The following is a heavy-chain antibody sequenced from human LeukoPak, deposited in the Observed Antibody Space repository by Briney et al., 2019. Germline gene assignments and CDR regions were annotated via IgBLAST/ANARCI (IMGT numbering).Heavy chain of an antibody. CDR3: AREGYDFWSGYYTVNY. V-gene: IGHV3-21*01. J-gene: IGHJ4*02. Sequence: GGSLRLSCAASGFTFSSYAMSWVRQAPGKGLEWVSSISSSSSYIYYADSVKGRFTISRDNAKNSLYLQMNSLRAEDTAVYYCAREGYDFWSGYYTVNYWGQGTLVTVSS. CDR1: GFTFSSYA. CDR2: ISSSSSYI. D-gene: IGHD3-3*01.